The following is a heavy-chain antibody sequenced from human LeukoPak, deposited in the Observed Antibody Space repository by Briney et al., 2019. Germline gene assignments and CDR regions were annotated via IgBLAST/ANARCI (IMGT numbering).Heavy chain of an antibody. J-gene: IGHJ4*02. V-gene: IGHV3-23*01. CDR1: GFTFSSYA. D-gene: IGHD1-7*01. Sequence: GGSLRLSCAASGFTFSSYAMSWVRQAPGKGPEWVSAISGSGGSTYYADSVKGRFTISRDNSKNTLYLQMNSLRAEDTAVYYCAKRDNWNYYFDYWGQGTLVTVSS. CDR3: AKRDNWNYYFDY. CDR2: ISGSGGST.